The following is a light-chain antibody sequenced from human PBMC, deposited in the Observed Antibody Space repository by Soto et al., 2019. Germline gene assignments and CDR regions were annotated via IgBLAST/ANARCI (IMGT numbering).Light chain of an antibody. CDR3: QQLNSYPL. J-gene: IGKJ5*01. Sequence: DIVMTQSPATLSVSPGDRATLSCRASQSVSSSLAWYQQKPGQAPRLLINGASTRATGVPARFSGSGSGTDFTLTISSLQPEDFATYYCQQLNSYPLFGQGTRLEIK. V-gene: IGKV3-15*01. CDR2: GAS. CDR1: QSVSSS.